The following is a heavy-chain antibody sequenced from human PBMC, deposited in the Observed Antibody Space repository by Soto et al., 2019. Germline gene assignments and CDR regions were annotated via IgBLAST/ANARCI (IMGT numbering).Heavy chain of an antibody. CDR3: AREAYCSSTSRYVDY. D-gene: IGHD2-2*01. CDR2: IWYDGSNK. Sequence: GGSLRLSCAASGFTFSSYGMHWVRQAPGKGLEWVAVIWYDGSNKYYADSVKGRFTISRDNSKNTLYLQMNSLRAEDTAVYYCAREAYCSSTSRYVDYWGQGTLVTVSS. J-gene: IGHJ4*02. V-gene: IGHV3-33*01. CDR1: GFTFSSYG.